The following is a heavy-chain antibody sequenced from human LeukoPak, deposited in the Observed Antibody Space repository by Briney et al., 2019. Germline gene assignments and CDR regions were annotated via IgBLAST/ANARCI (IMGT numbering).Heavy chain of an antibody. CDR2: INSDGSST. J-gene: IGHJ4*02. D-gene: IGHD3/OR15-3a*01. CDR3: ARVRTGYYLYYFDY. CDR1: GFTFSSYW. V-gene: IGHV3-74*01. Sequence: PGGSLRLSCAASGFTFSSYWMHWVRQAPGKGLVRVSRINSDGSSTSYADSVKGRFTISRDNSKNTLYLQMNSLRAEDTAVYYCARVRTGYYLYYFDYWGQGTLVTVSS.